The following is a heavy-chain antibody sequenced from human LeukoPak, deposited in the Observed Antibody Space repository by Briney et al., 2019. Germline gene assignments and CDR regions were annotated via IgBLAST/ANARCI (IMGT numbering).Heavy chain of an antibody. CDR1: GGSFSGYY. CDR3: ARAHYGNYAEYFQH. Sequence: PSETLSLTCAVYGGSFSGYYWSWIRLPPGKGLEWIGEVNHSGSTNYNPSLKSRVTTSVDTSKNQLSLKLTSVTAADTAVYYCARAHYGNYAEYFQHWGQGTLVTVSS. J-gene: IGHJ1*01. CDR2: VNHSGST. V-gene: IGHV4-34*01. D-gene: IGHD4-11*01.